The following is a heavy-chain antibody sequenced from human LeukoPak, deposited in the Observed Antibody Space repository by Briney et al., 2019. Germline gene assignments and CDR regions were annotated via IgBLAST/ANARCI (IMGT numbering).Heavy chain of an antibody. D-gene: IGHD5-18*01. J-gene: IGHJ4*02. CDR1: GYTFTGYY. CDR3: ARGTRYSYGLFDY. CDR2: INPNSGGT. Sequence: GASVKVSCKASGYTFTGYYMHWVRQAPGQGLEWMGWINPNSGGTNYEQKFQGRVTMTRDTSISTAYMELSRLRSDDTAVYYCARGTRYSYGLFDYWGQGTLVTVSS. V-gene: IGHV1-2*02.